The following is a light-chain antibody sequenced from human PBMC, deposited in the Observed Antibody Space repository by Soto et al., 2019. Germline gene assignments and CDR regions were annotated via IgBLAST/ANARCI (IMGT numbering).Light chain of an antibody. CDR1: PSVTNF. V-gene: IGKV3-11*01. J-gene: IGKJ5*01. Sequence: IGLTQSAATLSLYQGERATLSCRASPSVTNFLAWYQQKPGQAPRLLIYDASNRATGIPARFSGSGSGTDFTLTISSLEPEDFAVFYCQQYGNSPITFGQGTRLEI. CDR2: DAS. CDR3: QQYGNSPIT.